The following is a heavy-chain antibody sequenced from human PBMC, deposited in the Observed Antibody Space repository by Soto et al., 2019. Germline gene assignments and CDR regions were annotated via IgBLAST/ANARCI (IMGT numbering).Heavy chain of an antibody. D-gene: IGHD3-9*01. J-gene: IGHJ4*02. Sequence: QVQLQQWGAGLLKPSETLSLTCAVYGGSFSGYYWSWIRQPPGKGLEWIGEINHSGSTNYNPSLKSRVTISVDPSKNQFALKLSSVTAADTAVYYCARAQVLRYSLGREYYDILTGYPVSYYFDYWGQGTLVTVSS. CDR2: INHSGST. CDR1: GGSFSGYY. V-gene: IGHV4-34*01. CDR3: ARAQVLRYSLGREYYDILTGYPVSYYFDY.